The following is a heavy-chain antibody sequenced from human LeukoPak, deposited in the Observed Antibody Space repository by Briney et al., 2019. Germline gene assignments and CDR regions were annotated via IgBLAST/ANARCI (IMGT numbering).Heavy chain of an antibody. V-gene: IGHV3-48*04. CDR2: IGISSGNT. CDR3: ARDHNYAFDN. CDR1: GFTFSDYS. Sequence: GGSLRLSCAASGFTFSDYSMNWVRQAPGMGLEWISYIGISSGNTKYADSVKGRFTISGDNAKNSLYLQMNSLRVEGTAVYYCARDHNYAFDNWGQGTLVTVSS. D-gene: IGHD1-1*01. J-gene: IGHJ4*02.